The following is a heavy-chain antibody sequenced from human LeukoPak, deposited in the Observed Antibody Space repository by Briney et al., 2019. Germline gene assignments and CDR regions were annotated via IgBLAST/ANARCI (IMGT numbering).Heavy chain of an antibody. V-gene: IGHV3-48*01. D-gene: IGHD1-26*01. CDR1: GFTFSSYS. CDR3: EKDPVGATFQY. Sequence: AGSLSLSCAASGFTFSSYSMNWVRQAPGKGLEWVSYISSSSSTIYYPDSVKGRFTISRENSKNSLHLQITTMRAETTAVYYCEKDPVGATFQYWGHGTVVSVS. CDR2: ISSSSSTI. J-gene: IGHJ4*01.